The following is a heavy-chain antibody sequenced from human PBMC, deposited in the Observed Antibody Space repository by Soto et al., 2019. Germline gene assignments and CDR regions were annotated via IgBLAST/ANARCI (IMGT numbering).Heavy chain of an antibody. CDR3: ARGGGGNDYVWGSYRPFDF. V-gene: IGHV4-34*01. D-gene: IGHD3-16*02. CDR2: INHSGST. Sequence: SETLSLTCAVYGESFRDYYWSWVRQPPGKGLEWIGEINHSGSTNYNPSLKSRVTISLDTSKNQFSLKLSSVTAADTAVYYCARGGGGNDYVWGSYRPFDFWGQGTLVTVSS. J-gene: IGHJ4*02. CDR1: GESFRDYY.